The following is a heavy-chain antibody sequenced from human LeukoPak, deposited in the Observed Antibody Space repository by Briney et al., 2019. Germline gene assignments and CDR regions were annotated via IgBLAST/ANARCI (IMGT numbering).Heavy chain of an antibody. CDR2: IYYSGST. CDR3: ARGDSSHSWGFDP. V-gene: IGHV4-59*11. Sequence: SETLSLTCTVSGGSISSHYWSWIRQPPGKGLEWIGYIYYSGSTNYNPSLKSRVTISVDTSKNQFSLKLSSVTAADTAVYYCARGDSSHSWGFDPWGQEPWSPSPQ. J-gene: IGHJ5*02. D-gene: IGHD6-6*01. CDR1: GGSISSHY.